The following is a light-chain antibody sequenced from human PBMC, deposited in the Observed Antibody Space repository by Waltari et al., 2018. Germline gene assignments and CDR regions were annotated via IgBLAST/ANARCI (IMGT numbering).Light chain of an antibody. CDR2: WAS. CDR1: QSILYRFDNKNY. V-gene: IGKV4-1*01. J-gene: IGKJ4*01. CDR3: QQYYPTVTVT. Sequence: DIVMTQSPDSLAVSLGERATINCRSSQSILYRFDNKNYLAWYQQKPGQSPKLIIYWASTRESGVPARFSGSGSGTDFTLTISTLQAEDVAVYFCQQYYPTVTVTFGGGTKVEIK.